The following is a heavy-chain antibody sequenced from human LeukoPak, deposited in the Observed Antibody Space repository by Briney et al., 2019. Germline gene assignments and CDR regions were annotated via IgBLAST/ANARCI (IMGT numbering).Heavy chain of an antibody. CDR3: AREMCSSTSCLTRRFDP. V-gene: IGHV1-46*01. CDR2: INPSGGST. CDR1: GYTFTSYY. Sequence: ASVKVSCKASGYTFTSYYMHWVRQAPGQGLEWMGIINPSGGSTSYAQKFQGRVTMTRDTSTSTVYMELSSLRSEDTAVYYCAREMCSSTSCLTRRFDPWGQGTLVTVSS. D-gene: IGHD2-2*01. J-gene: IGHJ5*02.